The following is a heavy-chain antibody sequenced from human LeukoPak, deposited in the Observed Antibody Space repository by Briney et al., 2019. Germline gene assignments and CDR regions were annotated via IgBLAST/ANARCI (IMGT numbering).Heavy chain of an antibody. V-gene: IGHV3-66*01. CDR3: ARARLGGTPYHYGLDV. CDR1: GFTVSSNY. Sequence: GGSLRLSCAASGFTVSSNYMSWVRQAPGKGLEWVSVIYSEGSTYYAHSVKGRFTISRDNSKNTLYLQMNSLRAEDTAVYYCARARLGGTPYHYGLDVWGQGTTVTVSS. CDR2: IYSEGST. D-gene: IGHD1-26*01. J-gene: IGHJ6*02.